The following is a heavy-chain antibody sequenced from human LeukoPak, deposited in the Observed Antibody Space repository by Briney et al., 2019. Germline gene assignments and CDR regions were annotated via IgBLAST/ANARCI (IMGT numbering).Heavy chain of an antibody. V-gene: IGHV3-74*01. D-gene: IGHD1-26*01. CDR3: ALPYSGNYYLEDYFDY. Sequence: PGGSLRLSCAASGFTFRSYWMHWVRQAPGKGLVWVSRINSDGRTTSYADSVKGRFTISRDNAKNTLYLQMNSLRAEDTAAYYCALPYSGNYYLEDYFDYWGQGTLVTVSS. J-gene: IGHJ4*02. CDR1: GFTFRSYW. CDR2: INSDGRTT.